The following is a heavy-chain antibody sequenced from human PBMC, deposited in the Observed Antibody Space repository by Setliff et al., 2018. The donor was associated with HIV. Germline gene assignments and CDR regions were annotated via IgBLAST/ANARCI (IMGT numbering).Heavy chain of an antibody. D-gene: IGHD3-22*01. V-gene: IGHV1-69*13. Sequence: GASVKVSCKASGGTFIRYAFNWVRQAPGQGLEWMGEIIPIFGIPSYEQRFQDRVTITADESTNTAYMELSSLRSEDTAVYYCAIVTELDYDGGSGPTHLLFDSWGQGTLVTVSS. CDR1: GGTFIRYA. J-gene: IGHJ5*01. CDR3: AIVTELDYDGGSGPTHLLFDS. CDR2: IIPIFGIP.